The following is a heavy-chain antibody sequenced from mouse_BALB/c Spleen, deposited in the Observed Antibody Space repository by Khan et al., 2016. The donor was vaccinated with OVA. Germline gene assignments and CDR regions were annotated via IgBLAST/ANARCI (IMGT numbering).Heavy chain of an antibody. V-gene: IGHV5-6-4*01. Sequence: EVELVESGGGLVKPGGSLKLSCAASGFSFSSYTMSWVRQTPEKRLEWVATISSAGISTYYPDSVKGRFTISRDNAKNTLYLQMSSLKSEDTAMYYCTRDGNYAHWYFDVWGAGTTVTVSS. CDR2: ISSAGIST. D-gene: IGHD2-1*01. J-gene: IGHJ1*01. CDR1: GFSFSSYT. CDR3: TRDGNYAHWYFDV.